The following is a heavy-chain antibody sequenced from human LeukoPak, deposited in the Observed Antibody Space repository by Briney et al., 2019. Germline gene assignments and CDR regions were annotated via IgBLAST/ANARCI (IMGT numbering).Heavy chain of an antibody. Sequence: PSETLSLTCTVSGGSISSSSYYWGWIRQPPGKGLEWIGSIYYSGSTYYNPSLKSRVTISVDTSKNQFSLKLSSVTAADTAVYYCARVGAGYSYGYDYYYYYYMDVWGKGTTVTISS. CDR2: IYYSGST. V-gene: IGHV4-39*01. CDR1: GGSISSSSYY. J-gene: IGHJ6*03. D-gene: IGHD5-18*01. CDR3: ARVGAGYSYGYDYYYYYYMDV.